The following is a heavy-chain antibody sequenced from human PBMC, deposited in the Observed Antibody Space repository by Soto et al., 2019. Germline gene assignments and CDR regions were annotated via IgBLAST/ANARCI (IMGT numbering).Heavy chain of an antibody. J-gene: IGHJ5*02. CDR2: VYYRGTT. Sequence: SETLSLTCTVSGGSISTYYGSWIRQPPGKGLEWIGYVYYRGTTNYNPSLKSRVTMTRDTSTSTVYMELSSLRSEDTAVYYCARDGRSSSYWFDPWGQGTLVTVSS. D-gene: IGHD6-13*01. CDR1: GGSISTYY. CDR3: ARDGRSSSYWFDP. V-gene: IGHV4-59*01.